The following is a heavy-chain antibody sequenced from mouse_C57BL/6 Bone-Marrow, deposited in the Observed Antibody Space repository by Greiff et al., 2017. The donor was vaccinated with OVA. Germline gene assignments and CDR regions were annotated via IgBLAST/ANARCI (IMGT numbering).Heavy chain of an antibody. CDR2: IYPGSGST. J-gene: IGHJ4*01. CDR3: ARTYYYGSSYDDMDD. CDR1: GYTFTSYW. D-gene: IGHD1-1*01. V-gene: IGHV1-55*01. Sequence: QVQLQQPGAELVKPGASVKMSCKASGYTFTSYWITWVKQRPGQGLEWIGDIYPGSGSTNSNQKFKSKATLTVDTSSSTAYMQLSSLTSEDSAVYYCARTYYYGSSYDDMDDWGQGTSVTVSS.